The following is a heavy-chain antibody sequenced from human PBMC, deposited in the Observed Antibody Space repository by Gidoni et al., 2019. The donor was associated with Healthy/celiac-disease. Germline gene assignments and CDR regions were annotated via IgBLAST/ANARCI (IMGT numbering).Heavy chain of an antibody. J-gene: IGHJ4*02. V-gene: IGHV3-30*18. CDR1: GFTFSTSG. CDR2: ISYDGSNK. CDR3: AKARLRYCSSTSCQGSFDY. D-gene: IGHD2-2*01. Sequence: QVQLVESGGGVVQPGRSLRLSGAASGFTFSTSGLHWVRQAPGKGLEWVAVISYDGSNKYYADSVKGRFTISRDNSKNTLYLQMNSLRAEDTAVYYCAKARLRYCSSTSCQGSFDYWGQGTLVTVSS.